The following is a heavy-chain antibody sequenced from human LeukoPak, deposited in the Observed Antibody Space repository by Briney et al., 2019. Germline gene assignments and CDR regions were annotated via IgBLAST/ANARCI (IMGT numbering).Heavy chain of an antibody. J-gene: IGHJ2*01. CDR3: ARGRGYSYAKGYFDL. D-gene: IGHD5-18*01. V-gene: IGHV4-34*01. CDR1: GDSFSGYY. CDR2: INHSGST. Sequence: PSETLSLTCAVYGDSFSGYYWSWLRQPPGKGLEWLGEINHSGSTNYNPSLKSRVTISVDTSKNQFSLKLSSVTAADTAVYYCARGRGYSYAKGYFDLWGRGTLVTVSS.